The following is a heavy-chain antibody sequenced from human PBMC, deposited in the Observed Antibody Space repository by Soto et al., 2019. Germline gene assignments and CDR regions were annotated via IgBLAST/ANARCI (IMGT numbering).Heavy chain of an antibody. CDR3: AKTGDIVVVPGVVVDV. CDR2: ISGSGGST. Sequence: HPGGSLRLSCAASGFTFSSYAMSWVRQAPGKGLEWVSAISGSGGSTYYADSVKGRFTISRDNSKNTLYLQMNSLRAEDTAVYYCAKTGDIVVVPGVVVDVWGKGTTVTVSS. CDR1: GFTFSSYA. D-gene: IGHD2-2*01. V-gene: IGHV3-23*01. J-gene: IGHJ6*04.